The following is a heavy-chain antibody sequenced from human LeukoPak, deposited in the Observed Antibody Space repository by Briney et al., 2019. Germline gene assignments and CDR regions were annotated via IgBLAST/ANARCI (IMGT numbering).Heavy chain of an antibody. J-gene: IGHJ3*02. CDR3: ARAETAFDI. V-gene: IGHV3-66*01. Sequence: PGGSLRLSCAASGFTFSSYSMNWVRQAPGKGLEWVSVIYSGGSTYYADSVKGRFTISRDNSKNTLYLQMNSLRAEDTAVYYCARAETAFDIWGQGTMVTVSS. CDR2: IYSGGST. CDR1: GFTFSSYS.